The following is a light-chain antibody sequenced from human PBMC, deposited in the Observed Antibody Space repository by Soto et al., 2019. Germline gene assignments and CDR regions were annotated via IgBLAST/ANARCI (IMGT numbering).Light chain of an antibody. CDR2: EDK. CDR3: QSYDSSTVV. CDR1: SGSIASNY. Sequence: FMLTQPHSVLESPGKTVTISCTRSSGSIASNYVQWYQQRPGSAPTTVIYEDKQRPSGVPDRFSGSTDGSSNSASLTISGLQTEDEGDYYCQSYDSSTVVFGGGTKLTVL. J-gene: IGLJ2*01. V-gene: IGLV6-57*04.